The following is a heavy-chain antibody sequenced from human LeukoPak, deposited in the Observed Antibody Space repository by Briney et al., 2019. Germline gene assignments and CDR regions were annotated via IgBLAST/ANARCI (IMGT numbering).Heavy chain of an antibody. CDR2: IYHTGST. V-gene: IGHV4-4*02. J-gene: IGHJ4*02. D-gene: IGHD6-19*01. CDR3: VRENYSSGWYGIIDY. CDR1: GGSITSNNW. Sequence: PSETLSLTCAVSGGSITSNNWWSWVRQPPGKGLEWIGEIYHTGSTNYNPSLKSRVTISVDTSKNRFSLKLSSVTAADTAVYYCVRENYSSGWYGIIDYWGQGTLVTVSS.